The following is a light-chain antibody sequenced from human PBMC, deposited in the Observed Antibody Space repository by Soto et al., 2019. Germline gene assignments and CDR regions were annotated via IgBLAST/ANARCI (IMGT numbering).Light chain of an antibody. V-gene: IGKV3-15*01. CDR1: QSVSSN. Sequence: EIVMTQSTATLSVSPGERATLSCRASQSVSSNLAWYQQKPGQAPRLLIYGASTRATGIPARFSGSGSGTEFTLTISSLHYEDVAVYYCQQYNNWPPKSTFGQGTKLEIK. CDR2: GAS. CDR3: QQYNNWPPKST. J-gene: IGKJ2*01.